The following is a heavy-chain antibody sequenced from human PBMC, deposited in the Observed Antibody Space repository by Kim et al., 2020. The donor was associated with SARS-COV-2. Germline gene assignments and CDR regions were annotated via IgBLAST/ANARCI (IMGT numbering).Heavy chain of an antibody. J-gene: IGHJ4*02. CDR2: MSGTGAIT. D-gene: IGHD2-8*01. CDR1: GFTFRTYA. CDR3: ARDSRVLD. Sequence: GGSLRLSCVASGFTFRTYAMTWVRQAPGKGLEWVSTMSGTGAITSYADSVKGRFTISRDNSNNTLYLQMNSLRVDDTARYYCARDSRVLDWGQGTLVTVS. V-gene: IGHV3-23*01.